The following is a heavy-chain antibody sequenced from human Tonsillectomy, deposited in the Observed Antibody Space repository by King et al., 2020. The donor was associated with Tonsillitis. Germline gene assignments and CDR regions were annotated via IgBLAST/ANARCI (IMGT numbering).Heavy chain of an antibody. CDR1: GGSISSGGYS. J-gene: IGHJ6*03. D-gene: IGHD6-6*01. CDR2: IYHSGST. CDR3: ARGIAARLYMDV. Sequence: LQLQESGSGLVKPSQTLSLTCAVSGGSISSGGYSWSWIRQPPGKGLEWIGYIYHSGSTYYNPSLKSRVTISVDRSKNQFSLKLSSVTAADTAVYYCARGIAARLYMDVWGKGTTVTVSS. V-gene: IGHV4-30-2*01.